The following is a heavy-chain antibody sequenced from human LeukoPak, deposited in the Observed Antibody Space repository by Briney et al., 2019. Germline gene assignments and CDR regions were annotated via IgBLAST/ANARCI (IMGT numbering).Heavy chain of an antibody. CDR2: ISGSGGST. CDR3: AKDRGYCSSTSCPLNWFDP. CDR1: GFTFSSYA. Sequence: PGGSLRLSCAASGFTFSSYAMSWVRQAPGKGLEWVSAISGSGGSTYYADSVKGRFTISGDNSKNTLYLQMNSLRAEDTAVYYCAKDRGYCSSTSCPLNWFDPWGQGTLVTVSS. D-gene: IGHD2-2*01. J-gene: IGHJ5*02. V-gene: IGHV3-23*01.